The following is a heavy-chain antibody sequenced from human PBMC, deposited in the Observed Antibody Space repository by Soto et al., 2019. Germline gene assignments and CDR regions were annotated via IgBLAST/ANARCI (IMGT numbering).Heavy chain of an antibody. CDR3: AKEEGSGWYSYFDY. J-gene: IGHJ4*02. V-gene: IGHV3-23*01. Sequence: GGSLRLSCAASGFTFSSYAMSWVRQAPGKGLEWVSAISGSGGGTSYADSVKGRFTISRDNSKNTLYLQMNSLRAEDTAVYYCAKEEGSGWYSYFDYWGQGTLVTVSS. CDR2: ISGSGGGT. D-gene: IGHD6-19*01. CDR1: GFTFSSYA.